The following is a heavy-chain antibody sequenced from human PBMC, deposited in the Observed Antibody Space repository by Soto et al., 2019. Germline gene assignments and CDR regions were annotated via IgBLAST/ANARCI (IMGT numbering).Heavy chain of an antibody. CDR1: GGSISSYY. V-gene: IGHV4-59*01. CDR3: AGASSSSWAEFDC. J-gene: IGHJ4*02. D-gene: IGHD6-13*01. CDR2: IYYSGST. Sequence: ETLSLTCTVSGGSISSYYWSWIRQPPGKGLEWIGYIYYSGSTNYNPSLKSRVTISVDTSKNQFSLKLSSVTAADTAVYYCAGASSSSWAEFDCWGQGTLVTVS.